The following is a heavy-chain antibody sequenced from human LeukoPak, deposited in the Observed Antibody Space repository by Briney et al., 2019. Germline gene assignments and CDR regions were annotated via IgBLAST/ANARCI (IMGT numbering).Heavy chain of an antibody. J-gene: IGHJ1*01. CDR1: GFSFSSYA. D-gene: IGHD6-13*01. CDR3: AKGPYSDSSEWFQY. Sequence: GGSLRLSCAASGFSFSSYAMGWFRQAPGKGLEWFSSISGTGGRTYYADSVKGRFTISRDNSRNTLSLQMNSLRVEDTAVYFCAKGPYSDSSEWFQYWGQGTLVTVSS. CDR2: ISGTGGRT. V-gene: IGHV3-23*01.